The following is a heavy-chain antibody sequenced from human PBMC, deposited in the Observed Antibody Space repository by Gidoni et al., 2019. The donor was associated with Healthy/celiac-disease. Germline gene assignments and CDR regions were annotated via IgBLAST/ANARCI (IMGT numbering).Heavy chain of an antibody. V-gene: IGHV3-30*04. CDR3: ARVGYYDSSGFFL. CDR2: ISYDGSNK. D-gene: IGHD3-22*01. CDR1: GFTFSSYA. Sequence: QVQLVESGGGVVQPGRSLRLSCAASGFTFSSYAMHWVRQAPGKGLEWVAVISYDGSNKYYADSVKGRFTISRDNSKNTLYLQMNSLRAEDTAVYYCARVGYYDSSGFFLWGQGTLVTVSS. J-gene: IGHJ4*02.